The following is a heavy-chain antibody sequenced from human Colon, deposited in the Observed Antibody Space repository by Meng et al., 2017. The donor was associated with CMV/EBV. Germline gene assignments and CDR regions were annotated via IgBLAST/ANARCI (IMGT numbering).Heavy chain of an antibody. J-gene: IGHJ4*02. CDR3: ARGLGHASNNSHDY. CDR1: GDPINNYY. CDR2: IYYSGNT. V-gene: IGHV4-59*01. D-gene: IGHD1-1*01. Sequence: SETLSLTCTVSGDPINNYYWSWIRQPPGKGLEWIGYIYYSGNTNYNPSLKSRVTISLDTSKNQFSLKLRSVTAADTAVYYCARGLGHASNNSHDYWGQGTLVTVSS.